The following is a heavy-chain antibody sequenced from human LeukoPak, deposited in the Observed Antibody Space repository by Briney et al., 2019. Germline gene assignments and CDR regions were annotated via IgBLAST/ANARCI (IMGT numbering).Heavy chain of an antibody. D-gene: IGHD6-6*01. V-gene: IGHV4-59*05. Sequence: SETLSLTCTASGGSISSYYWSWIRQPPGKGLEWIGSIYYSGSTYYNPSLKSRVTISVDTSKNQFSLKLSSVTAADTAVYYCARGYSSSPGTFDYWGQGTLVTVSS. CDR2: IYYSGST. CDR1: GGSISSYY. CDR3: ARGYSSSPGTFDY. J-gene: IGHJ4*02.